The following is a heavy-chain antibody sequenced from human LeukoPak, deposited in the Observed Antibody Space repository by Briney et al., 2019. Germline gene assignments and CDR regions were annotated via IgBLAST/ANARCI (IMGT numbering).Heavy chain of an antibody. J-gene: IGHJ3*02. CDR3: ATDTATEARHI. CDR1: GPTFSNAW. D-gene: IGHD2-21*02. CDR2: IRSKTDGGTT. Sequence: GGSLRLSCVAFGPTFSNAWMTWVRQAPGKGLEWVGLIRSKTDGGTTDYAAPLKDRFTILRDDSKSTLFLQMNSLKADDTAVYYCATDTATEARHIWGQGTTATVSS. V-gene: IGHV3-15*01.